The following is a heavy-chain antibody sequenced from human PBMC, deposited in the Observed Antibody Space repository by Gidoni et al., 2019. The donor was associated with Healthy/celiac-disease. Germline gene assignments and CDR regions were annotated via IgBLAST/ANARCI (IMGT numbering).Heavy chain of an antibody. CDR1: GFTFSRYS. V-gene: IGHV3-48*01. CDR2: ISSSSSTI. Sequence: EVQRVESGGGLVQPGGSMGPSSAASGFTFSRYSMNWIRQAPGKGLEWVSYISSSSSTIYYADSVKGRFTISRDNAKNSLYLQMNSLRAEDTAVYYCARHIGKIRDDAFDIWGQGTMVTVSS. J-gene: IGHJ3*02. CDR3: ARHIGKIRDDAFDI. D-gene: IGHD2-21*01.